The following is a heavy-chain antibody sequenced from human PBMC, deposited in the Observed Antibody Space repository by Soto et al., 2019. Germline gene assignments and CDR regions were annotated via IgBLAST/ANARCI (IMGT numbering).Heavy chain of an antibody. CDR3: ARDGGTGTTVNYHGMDV. J-gene: IGHJ6*02. CDR2: IIPIFGTA. D-gene: IGHD1-1*01. Sequence: QVQLVQSGAEVKKPGSSVKVSCKASGGTFSSYAISWVRQAPGQGLEWMGGIIPIFGTANYAQKFQGRVTITADKSTSTAYMELSSLRSEDTAVYYCARDGGTGTTVNYHGMDVWGQGTTVTVSS. CDR1: GGTFSSYA. V-gene: IGHV1-69*06.